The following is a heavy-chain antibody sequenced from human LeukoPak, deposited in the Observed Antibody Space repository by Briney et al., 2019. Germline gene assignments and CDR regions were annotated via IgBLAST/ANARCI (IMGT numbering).Heavy chain of an antibody. J-gene: IGHJ4*02. CDR2: ICYVGSNK. CDR3: VRDPSGSGFAFDS. D-gene: IGHD1-1*01. V-gene: IGHV3-33*01. Sequence: GRSLRLSCAASGFTFNSYGMHWVRQAPGKGLEWVAVICYVGSNKYYADSVKGRFTISRDNSADTLYLQMNSLRAEDTAVYYCVRDPSGSGFAFDSWGQGALVTVSS. CDR1: GFTFNSYG.